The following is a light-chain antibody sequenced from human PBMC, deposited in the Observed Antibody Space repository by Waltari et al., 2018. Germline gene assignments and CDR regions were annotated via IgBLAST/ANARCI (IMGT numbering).Light chain of an antibody. V-gene: IGKV1-39*01. CDR1: DSISTY. CDR3: QQTDSTPLT. CDR2: SAS. Sequence: DIQMTQSPSSLSASVGDRVTITCRASDSISTYLNWYQQEPGKAPKLLIYSASTLESGVPSRFSGSGSGTYFTLTIRRLQPEDFATYYCQQTDSTPLTFGGGTKVEIK. J-gene: IGKJ4*01.